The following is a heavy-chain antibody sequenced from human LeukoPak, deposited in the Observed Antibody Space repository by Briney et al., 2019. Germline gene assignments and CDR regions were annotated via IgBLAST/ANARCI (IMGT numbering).Heavy chain of an antibody. J-gene: IGHJ4*02. CDR3: ARDKVSVIPALDY. Sequence: GSLRLSCEDSGFTFSNHNMNWVRQAPGKGLEWVSSINSRSNYIYYADSVKGRFTISRDNAKESLYLQMNSLRAEDTAIYFCARDKVSVIPALDYWGQGTLVIVSS. V-gene: IGHV3-21*01. CDR2: INSRSNYI. CDR1: GFTFSNHN. D-gene: IGHD2/OR15-2a*01.